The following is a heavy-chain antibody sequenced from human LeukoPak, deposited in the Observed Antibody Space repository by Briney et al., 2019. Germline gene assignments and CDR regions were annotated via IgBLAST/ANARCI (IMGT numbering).Heavy chain of an antibody. CDR1: GGSFSGYY. Sequence: SETLSLTCAVYGGSFSGYYWSWIRQPPGKGLEWIGEINHSGSTNYNPSLKSRVTISVDTSKNQFSLKLSSVTAVDTAVYYCARGYSVDSSFFDYWGQGTLVTVSS. J-gene: IGHJ4*02. V-gene: IGHV4-34*01. CDR3: ARGYSVDSSFFDY. D-gene: IGHD6-13*01. CDR2: INHSGST.